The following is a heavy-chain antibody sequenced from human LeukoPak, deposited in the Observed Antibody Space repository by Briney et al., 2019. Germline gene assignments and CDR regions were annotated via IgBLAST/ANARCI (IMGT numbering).Heavy chain of an antibody. D-gene: IGHD4-11*01. CDR3: AKDPAHYSNYAWFDP. CDR2: ISGSGGST. J-gene: IGHJ5*02. Sequence: HPGGSLRLSCAASGFTFSSYAMSWVRQAPGKGLEWVSAISGSGGSTYYADSVKGRFTISRDNSKNTLYLQKNSLRAEDTAVYYCAKDPAHYSNYAWFDPWGQGTLVTVSS. CDR1: GFTFSSYA. V-gene: IGHV3-23*01.